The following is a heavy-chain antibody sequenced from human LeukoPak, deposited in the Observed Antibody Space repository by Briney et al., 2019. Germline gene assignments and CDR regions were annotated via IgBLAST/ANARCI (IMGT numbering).Heavy chain of an antibody. J-gene: IGHJ4*02. CDR3: AKDYR. CDR2: ITGSGGFT. CDR1: GFTFSSDV. D-gene: IGHD3-16*02. V-gene: IGHV3-23*01. Sequence: QLGGSLRLSCAASGFTFSSDVMGLVRQAPGKGLEWVSSITGSGGFTNYAASVKGRFTISRDNSKNTLYLQMNSLRAEDTAVYYCAKDYRWGQGILVTVSS.